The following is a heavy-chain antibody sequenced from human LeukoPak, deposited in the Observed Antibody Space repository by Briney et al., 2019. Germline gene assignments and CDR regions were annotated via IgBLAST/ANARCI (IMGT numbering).Heavy chain of an antibody. Sequence: PKASVKVSCKASGGTFSSYAISWVRQAPGQGLEWMGGIIPIFGTANYAQKFQGRVTITTDESTSTAYMELSSLRSEDTAVYYCARARYIVVVPHAFDIWGQGTMVTVSS. J-gene: IGHJ3*02. V-gene: IGHV1-69*05. CDR2: IIPIFGTA. CDR1: GGTFSSYA. D-gene: IGHD2-21*01. CDR3: ARARYIVVVPHAFDI.